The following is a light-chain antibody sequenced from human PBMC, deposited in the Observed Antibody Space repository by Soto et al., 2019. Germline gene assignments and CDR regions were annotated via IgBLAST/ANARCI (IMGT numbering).Light chain of an antibody. CDR1: QGINTF. CDR3: QQYDNLPLT. J-gene: IGKJ4*01. Sequence: IQMTQSPSSLSASVGDRVIITCRASQGINTFLAWYQQKPGKAPKLLIHAASTLEAGVPSRFSGSGSGTDFTFTISGLQPEDVATYYCQQYDNLPLTFGGGTKVDIK. CDR2: AAS. V-gene: IGKV1-33*01.